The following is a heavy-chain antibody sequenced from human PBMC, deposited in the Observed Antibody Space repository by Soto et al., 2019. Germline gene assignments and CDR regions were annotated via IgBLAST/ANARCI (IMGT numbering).Heavy chain of an antibody. D-gene: IGHD3-3*01. CDR2: IYYSGST. CDR1: GGSISSYY. CDR3: ARGAETYYDFWSGYYPPMGFDY. V-gene: IGHV4-59*01. Sequence: SETLSLTCTVSGGSISSYYWSWIRQPPGKGLEWIGYIYYSGSTNYNPSLKSRVTISVDTSKNQFSLKLSSVAAADTAVYYCARGAETYYDFWSGYYPPMGFDYWGQGTLVAVSS. J-gene: IGHJ4*02.